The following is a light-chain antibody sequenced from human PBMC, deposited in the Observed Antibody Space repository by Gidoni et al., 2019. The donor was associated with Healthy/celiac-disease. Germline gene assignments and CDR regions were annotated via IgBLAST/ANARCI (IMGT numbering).Light chain of an antibody. V-gene: IGKV1-5*03. Sequence: DIQMTQSPSTLSASVGDRVTITCRASQSISSWLAWYQQKPGKAPKLLIYKASSLESGVPSRFSGSGSATEFTLTISSLQPDDFATYYCQQYNSYSRTFXQXTKVXIK. CDR2: KAS. CDR3: QQYNSYSRT. CDR1: QSISSW. J-gene: IGKJ1*01.